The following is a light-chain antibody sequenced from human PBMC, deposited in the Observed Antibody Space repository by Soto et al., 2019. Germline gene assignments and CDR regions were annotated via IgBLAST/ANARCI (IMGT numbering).Light chain of an antibody. Sequence: EIGLTQSPDTLSLSPGERATLSCRASQTVNNNYVDWYQQKPGQAPRLLIFRASNKPTGIPDRFSGSGSGTEFILTISGLEPEDFAVYFCQQYSNSPQTFGQGTKVDIK. CDR1: QTVNNNY. J-gene: IGKJ1*01. V-gene: IGKV3-20*01. CDR3: QQYSNSPQT. CDR2: RAS.